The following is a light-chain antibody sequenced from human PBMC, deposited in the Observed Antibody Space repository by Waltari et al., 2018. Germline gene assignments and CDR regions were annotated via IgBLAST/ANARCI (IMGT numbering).Light chain of an antibody. CDR1: QNIQTF. CDR2: DAF. J-gene: IGKJ3*01. CDR3: QQRSAWPPFT. Sequence: EIVLTQSPVTLSLSPGERATLSCRPSQNIQTFLAWYQHRPGQPPRLLIYDAFYRATGLPAKISGSRSVTDFTLSISSLEPEDFAVYFCQQRSAWPPFTFGPGTRVDI. V-gene: IGKV3-11*01.